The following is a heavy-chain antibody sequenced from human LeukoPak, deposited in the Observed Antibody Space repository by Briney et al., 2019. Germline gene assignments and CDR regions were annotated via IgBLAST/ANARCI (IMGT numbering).Heavy chain of an antibody. V-gene: IGHV4-34*01. J-gene: IGHJ6*04. CDR3: ARGNVIMVRGVRDNYYYGMDV. CDR2: INHSGST. CDR1: GGSFSGYY. D-gene: IGHD3-10*01. Sequence: PSETLSLTCAVYGGSFSGYYWSWIRQPPGKGLEWIGEINHSGSTNYNPSLKSRATISVDTSKNQFSLKLSSVTAADTAVYYCARGNVIMVRGVRDNYYYGMDVWGKGTTVTVSS.